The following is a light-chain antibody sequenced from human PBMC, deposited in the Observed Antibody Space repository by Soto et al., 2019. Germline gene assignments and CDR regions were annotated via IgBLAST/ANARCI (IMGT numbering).Light chain of an antibody. CDR2: DVT. CDR1: SSDIGGYNY. V-gene: IGLV2-14*01. Sequence: QSALTQPASVSGSPGQSITISCTGSSSDIGGYNYVSWYQQHPGKAPKLIIYDVTYRXSXXXYRXSASKSGSTASLTISGLQPEDEADYYCSSYSGSTTHILFGGGTKLTVL. J-gene: IGLJ2*01. CDR3: SSYSGSTTHIL.